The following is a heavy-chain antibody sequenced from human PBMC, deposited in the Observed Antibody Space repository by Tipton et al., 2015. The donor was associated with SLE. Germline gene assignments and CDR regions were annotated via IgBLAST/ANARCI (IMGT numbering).Heavy chain of an antibody. Sequence: GSLRLSCAASGFTFSSYEMNWVRQAPGKGLEWVSYISSSGSTIYYADSVKGRFTISRDNAKNSLYLQMNSLRAEDTAVYYCARDLAGFDIVVVPASFFDLWGRGTLVTVSS. CDR2: ISSSGSTI. V-gene: IGHV3-48*03. J-gene: IGHJ2*01. D-gene: IGHD2-2*01. CDR3: ARDLAGFDIVVVPASFFDL. CDR1: GFTFSSYE.